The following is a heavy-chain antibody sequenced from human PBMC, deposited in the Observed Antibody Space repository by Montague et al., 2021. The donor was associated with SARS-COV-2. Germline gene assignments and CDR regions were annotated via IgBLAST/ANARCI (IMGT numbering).Heavy chain of an antibody. D-gene: IGHD3-22*01. V-gene: IGHV4-59*13. J-gene: IGHJ4*02. CDR3: ARELGYDSSGYYAYFDY. CDR2: IDYSGST. CDR1: GGSISRYY. Sequence: SETLSLTCTGSGGSISRYYWSWIRQPPGKGLEWIGYIDYSGSTKYNPPLKSRVTIAVDTSKNQFSLKLNSVTAADTAVYYCARELGYDSSGYYAYFDYWGQGTLVTVSS.